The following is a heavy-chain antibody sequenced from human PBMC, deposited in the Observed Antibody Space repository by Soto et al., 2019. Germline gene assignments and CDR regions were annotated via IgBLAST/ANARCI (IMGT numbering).Heavy chain of an antibody. CDR3: ARVVEAARPRQHIDY. D-gene: IGHD6-6*01. CDR1: GYTFTSYG. J-gene: IGHJ4*02. Sequence: QVQLVQSGAEVKKPGASVKVSCKASGYTFTSYGISGVRQAPGQGREWMGWISASNGNTNYAQKLQGRVTMPTDTSRSTGYMALTTLRSDDTAVYYCARVVEAARPRQHIDYWFQGPLVTACS. V-gene: IGHV1-18*01. CDR2: ISASNGNT.